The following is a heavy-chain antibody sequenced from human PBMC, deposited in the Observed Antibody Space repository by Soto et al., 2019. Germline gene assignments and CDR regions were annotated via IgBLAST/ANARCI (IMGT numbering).Heavy chain of an antibody. Sequence: EVQLVESGGGLVKPGGSLRLSCAASGFTFSNAWMNWVRQAPGKGLEWVGGIKSKTDGGTTDYAAPVKGRFTISRDDSKNTLYLQMNSLKTEDTAVYYCTTDHSSPRLGAFDIWGQGTMVTVSS. CDR2: IKSKTDGGTT. D-gene: IGHD3-22*01. CDR1: GFTFSNAW. V-gene: IGHV3-15*07. CDR3: TTDHSSPRLGAFDI. J-gene: IGHJ3*02.